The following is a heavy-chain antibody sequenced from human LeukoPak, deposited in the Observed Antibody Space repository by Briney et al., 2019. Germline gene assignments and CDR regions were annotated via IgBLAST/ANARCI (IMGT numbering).Heavy chain of an antibody. J-gene: IGHJ4*02. Sequence: SETLSLTCTVSGGSVSSSSYYWGWIRQPPGKGLEWIGNIYYSGSTDCNPSLKSRVTISVDTSKNQFSLKLTSVTAADTAVYYCARHYRRTSSGWPPSDYWGQGTLVTVSS. CDR3: ARHYRRTSSGWPPSDY. CDR2: IYYSGST. CDR1: GGSVSSSSYY. D-gene: IGHD6-19*01. V-gene: IGHV4-39*01.